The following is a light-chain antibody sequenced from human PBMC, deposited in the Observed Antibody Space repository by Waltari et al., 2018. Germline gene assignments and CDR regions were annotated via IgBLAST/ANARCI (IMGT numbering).Light chain of an antibody. CDR2: VAF. Sequence: DIQMTQSPSSLSASVGDRVTITCRASQGIRNYLAWYQQKPGKVPKVLIFVAFTLQSGVLARFSGSGCGTDFSLTISSLQPEDVATYYCLKYISAPWTFGQGTTVEIK. CDR1: QGIRNY. J-gene: IGKJ1*01. V-gene: IGKV1-27*01. CDR3: LKYISAPWT.